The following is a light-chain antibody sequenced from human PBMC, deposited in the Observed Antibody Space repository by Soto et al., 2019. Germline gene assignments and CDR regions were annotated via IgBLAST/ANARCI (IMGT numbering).Light chain of an antibody. Sequence: IVLTQSPGTLSLSPGERATLSCRASQSVSSTYLIWYQQKPGQAPRLLIYGASSRATGVSDRFSGGGSGTDFTLTISRLEPEDFAVYYCQQFATSPLTFGRGTQMDIK. CDR3: QQFATSPLT. CDR2: GAS. J-gene: IGKJ2*01. CDR1: QSVSSTY. V-gene: IGKV3-20*01.